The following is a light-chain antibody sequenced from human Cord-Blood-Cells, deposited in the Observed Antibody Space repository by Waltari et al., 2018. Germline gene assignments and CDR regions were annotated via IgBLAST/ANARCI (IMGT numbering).Light chain of an antibody. Sequence: DIVMTQSPDSLAVSLGERATINCKSSKSVLYSSNNKNYLAWYQQKPGQPPKLLICWASTRESGVPDRFSGSGSGTDFTLTISSLQAEDVAVYYCQQYYSTPYTFGQGTKLEIK. J-gene: IGKJ2*01. V-gene: IGKV4-1*01. CDR2: WAS. CDR1: KSVLYSSNNKNY. CDR3: QQYYSTPYT.